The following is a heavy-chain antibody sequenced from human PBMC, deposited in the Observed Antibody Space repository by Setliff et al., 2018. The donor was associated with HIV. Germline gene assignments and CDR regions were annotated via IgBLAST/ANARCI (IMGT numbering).Heavy chain of an antibody. J-gene: IGHJ4*02. CDR1: GYTFTSFY. D-gene: IGHD6-6*01. CDR3: ARQLSNSLDH. V-gene: IGHV1-46*01. CDR2: INPSGGST. Sequence: GASVKVSCKASGYTFTSFYLHWVRQAPGQGLEWMAIINPSGGSTSYAQKFQGRVTMTSDTSTSTVYMELSSLRSEDTAVYFCARQLSNSLDHWGQGTPVTVSS.